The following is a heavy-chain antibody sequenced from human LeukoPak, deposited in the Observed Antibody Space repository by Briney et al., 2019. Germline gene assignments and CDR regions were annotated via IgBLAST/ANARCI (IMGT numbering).Heavy chain of an antibody. CDR2: ITYYGGST. CDR3: ARDRGSSSGWYHWFDS. CDR1: GFTFDDCA. D-gene: IGHD6-19*01. Sequence: PGGSLSLSCAASGFTFDDCAMHWLRQAPGKGLVWVSLITYYGGSTLYADSVQGRFTISRDNAKNTLYLQMNSLRAEDTAVYYCARDRGSSSGWYHWFDSWGQGTLVTVSS. V-gene: IGHV3-43D*03. J-gene: IGHJ5*01.